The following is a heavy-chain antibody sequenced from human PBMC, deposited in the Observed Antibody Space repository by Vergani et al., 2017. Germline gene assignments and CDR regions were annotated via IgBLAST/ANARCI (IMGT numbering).Heavy chain of an antibody. CDR1: GGSFSGYY. Sequence: QVQLQQWGAGLLKPSETLSLTCAVYGGSFSGYYWSWIRQPPGKGLEWIGEINHSGSTNYNPSLKSRVTISVDTSKNQFSLKLSSVTAADTAVYYCARQKAGSCYSAFDYWGQGTLVTVSS. V-gene: IGHV4-34*01. CDR3: ARQKAGSCYSAFDY. CDR2: INHSGST. J-gene: IGHJ4*02. D-gene: IGHD2-15*01.